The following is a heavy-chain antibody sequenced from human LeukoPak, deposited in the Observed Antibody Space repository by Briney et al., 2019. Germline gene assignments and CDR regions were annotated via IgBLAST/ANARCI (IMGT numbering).Heavy chain of an antibody. J-gene: IGHJ2*01. CDR3: AKAFTSYWYFDL. Sequence: GGSLRLSCAASGFTFSSYAMNWVRQAPGKGLEWVSSIGGGSGSTYYYAVSVKGRSTVSRDNSKNTLYLQMNSLRAEDTAVYYCAKAFTSYWYFDLWGRGTLVTVSS. CDR2: IGGGSGSTY. CDR1: GFTFSSYA. V-gene: IGHV3-23*01. D-gene: IGHD2/OR15-2a*01.